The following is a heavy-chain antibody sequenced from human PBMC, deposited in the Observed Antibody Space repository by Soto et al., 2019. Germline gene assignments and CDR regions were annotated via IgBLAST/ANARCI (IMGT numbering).Heavy chain of an antibody. Sequence: QVQLQESGPGLVKPSQTLSLTCTVSGGSISSGGYYWSWIRQHPGKGLEWIGYIYYSGSTYYNPSLKSRVTISLDTCKNQFSLKLSSVTAADTAVYYCASGTEVSPSWDVWGQGTTVTVSS. CDR3: ASGTEVSPSWDV. CDR1: GGSISSGGYY. J-gene: IGHJ6*02. D-gene: IGHD1-26*01. CDR2: IYYSGST. V-gene: IGHV4-31*03.